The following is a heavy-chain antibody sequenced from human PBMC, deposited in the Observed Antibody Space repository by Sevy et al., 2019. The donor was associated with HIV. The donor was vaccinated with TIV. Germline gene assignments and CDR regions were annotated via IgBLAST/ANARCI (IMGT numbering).Heavy chain of an antibody. J-gene: IGHJ4*02. D-gene: IGHD6-19*01. Sequence: SETLSLTCTVSGASISSSGYYWGWIRQPPGKGLEWIASIRYSGSTYYNVSLKSRVTIYADTSRNQFSLKLNSVTAADTATYYCAGPILTYNSGWSYYDYWGQGTVVTVSS. V-gene: IGHV4-39*01. CDR3: AGPILTYNSGWSYYDY. CDR2: IRYSGST. CDR1: GASISSSGYY.